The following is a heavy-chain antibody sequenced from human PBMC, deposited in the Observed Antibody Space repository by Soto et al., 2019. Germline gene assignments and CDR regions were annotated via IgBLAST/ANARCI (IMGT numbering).Heavy chain of an antibody. CDR3: ATDGPSNSGNLYAFDI. V-gene: IGHV1-18*04. CDR1: GYTLTNYG. D-gene: IGHD5-12*01. Sequence: ASVKVSCKASGYTLTNYGVTWVRQAPGQGLEWLGRVTPYKADTNSAQNPQGRVTMATDTSTNTAYLELRSLRSDDTAVYFCATDGPSNSGNLYAFDIWGQGTMVT. J-gene: IGHJ3*02. CDR2: VTPYKADT.